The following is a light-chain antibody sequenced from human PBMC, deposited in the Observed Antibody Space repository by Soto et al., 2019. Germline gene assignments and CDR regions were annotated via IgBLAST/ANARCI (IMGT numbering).Light chain of an antibody. Sequence: EVVLTQSPGTLSLSPGERATLSCRASENVSNNYLAWYQQKPGQAPRLLIFGSSDRAAGIPDRFSGSGSGTEFSLPIIRLEPEDVSVYYCQQYGSSPPYTFGQGTKLEIK. CDR2: GSS. V-gene: IGKV3-20*01. CDR3: QQYGSSPPYT. J-gene: IGKJ2*01. CDR1: ENVSNNY.